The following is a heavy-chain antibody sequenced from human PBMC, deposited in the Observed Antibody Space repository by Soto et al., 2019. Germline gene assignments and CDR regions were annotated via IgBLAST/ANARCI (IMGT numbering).Heavy chain of an antibody. CDR1: GFPFDDYA. CDR2: ISWNSGSI. CDR3: AKDMHYDSSGYYDY. J-gene: IGHJ4*02. V-gene: IGHV3-9*01. D-gene: IGHD3-22*01. Sequence: EVQLVESGGGLVQPGRSLRLSCAASGFPFDDYAMHWVRQAPGKGLEWVSGISWNSGSIGYADSVKGRFTISRDNAKNSLYLQMNSLRAEDTALYYCAKDMHYDSSGYYDYWGQGTLVTVSS.